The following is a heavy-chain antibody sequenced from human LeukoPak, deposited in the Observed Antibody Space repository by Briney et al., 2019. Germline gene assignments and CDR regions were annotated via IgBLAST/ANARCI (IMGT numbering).Heavy chain of an antibody. CDR3: AKDMGHVGVALD. V-gene: IGHV3-9*01. Sequence: GGSLRLSCAASGFTFDDYAMHWVRQAPGKGLEWVSSISWNSGNIDYADSVKGRFTISRDSAKNSLYLQMNSLRAEDTALYYCAKDMGHVGVALDWGQGTLVTVSS. CDR1: GFTFDDYA. J-gene: IGHJ4*02. CDR2: ISWNSGNI. D-gene: IGHD1-26*01.